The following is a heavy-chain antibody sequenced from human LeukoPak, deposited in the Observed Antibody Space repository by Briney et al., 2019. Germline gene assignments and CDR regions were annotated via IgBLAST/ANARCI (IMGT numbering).Heavy chain of an antibody. J-gene: IGHJ4*02. CDR1: GFTFSSYG. V-gene: IGHV3-33*01. CDR2: IWYDGSSK. D-gene: IGHD1-26*01. CDR3: ARGHESYYFDY. Sequence: SGRSLRLSCAASGFTFSSYGMHWVRQAPGKGLEWVAVIWYDGSSKYYADSVKGRFTISRDNSKNTLYLQMNSLRAEDTAVYYCARGHESYYFDYWGQGTLVTVSS.